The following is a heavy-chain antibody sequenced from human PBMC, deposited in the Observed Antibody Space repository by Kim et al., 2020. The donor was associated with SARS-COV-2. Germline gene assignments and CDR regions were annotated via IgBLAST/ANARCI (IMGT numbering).Heavy chain of an antibody. Sequence: SETLSLTCAVYGGSFSGYYWSWIRQPPGKGLEWIGEINHSGSTNYNPSLKSRVTISVDTSKNQFSLKLSSVTAADTAVYYCARKSGDEEGGYWYFDLWGRGTLVTVSS. D-gene: IGHD3-10*01. CDR3: ARKSGDEEGGYWYFDL. V-gene: IGHV4-34*01. J-gene: IGHJ2*01. CDR1: GGSFSGYY. CDR2: INHSGST.